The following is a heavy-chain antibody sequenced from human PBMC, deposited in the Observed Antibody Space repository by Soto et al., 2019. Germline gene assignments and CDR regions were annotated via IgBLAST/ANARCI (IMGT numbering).Heavy chain of an antibody. J-gene: IGHJ4*02. CDR3: ARADYDSGWDVY. D-gene: IGHD6-19*01. CDR1: GDSVSSNRAA. CDR2: TYYRSTWYN. Sequence: QTLSLPCAISGDSVSSNRAAWHWIRQSPSRGLEWLGRTYYRSTWYNYYAVSVKSRITINPDTSKNQFPLQLNSVTPEDTAVYYCARADYDSGWDVYWGQGTLVTVSS. V-gene: IGHV6-1*01.